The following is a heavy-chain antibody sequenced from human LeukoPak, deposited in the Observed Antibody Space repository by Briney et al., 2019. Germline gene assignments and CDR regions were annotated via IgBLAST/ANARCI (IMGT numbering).Heavy chain of an antibody. CDR3: ARGKYDILTGSLLRGFDY. V-gene: IGHV4-34*01. CDR2: INHSGST. J-gene: IGHJ4*02. CDR1: GGSFSGYY. D-gene: IGHD3-9*01. Sequence: PSETLSLTCAVYGGSFSGYYWSWIRQPPGKGLEWIGEINHSGSTNYNPSLKSRVTISVDTSKNQFSLKLSSVTAADTAVYYCARGKYDILTGSLLRGFDYWGQGTLVTVSS.